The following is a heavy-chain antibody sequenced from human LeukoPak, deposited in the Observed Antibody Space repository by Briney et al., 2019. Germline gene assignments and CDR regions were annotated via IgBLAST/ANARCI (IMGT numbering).Heavy chain of an antibody. CDR2: ISGSGGST. Sequence: HPGGSLRLSCAVSGFTFSNYYFNWVRQAPGEGLEWVSTISGSGGSTYYSDYVKGRFTISRDNYKNTLYLQMNSLRADGTAVYYCAILRNVYWGQGTLVTVSS. CDR3: AILRNVY. CDR1: GFTFSNYY. J-gene: IGHJ4*02. V-gene: IGHV3-23*01.